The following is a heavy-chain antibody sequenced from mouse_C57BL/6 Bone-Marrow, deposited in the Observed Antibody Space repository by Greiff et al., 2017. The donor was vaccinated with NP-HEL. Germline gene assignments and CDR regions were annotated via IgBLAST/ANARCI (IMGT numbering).Heavy chain of an antibody. CDR1: GFNIKDDY. CDR2: IDPENGDT. V-gene: IGHV14-4*01. D-gene: IGHD1-1*01. J-gene: IGHJ1*03. Sequence: EVQLQQSGAELVRPGASVKLSCTASGFNIKDDYMHWVKQRPEQGLEWIGWIDPENGDTEYASKFQGKATITADTSSNTAYLQLSSLTSEDTAVYYCTTNFYDYGSSYWYCDVWGTGTTVTVSA. CDR3: TTNFYDYGSSYWYCDV.